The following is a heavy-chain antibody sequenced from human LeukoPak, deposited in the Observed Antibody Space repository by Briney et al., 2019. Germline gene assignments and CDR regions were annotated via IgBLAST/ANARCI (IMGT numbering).Heavy chain of an antibody. Sequence: PGASLRLSCAASGFTFSNYAMSWVRQAPGKGRERVSAITGSGGNTYYADSVKGRFTISRDNSKNTVFLQMNSLRAEDTAVYYYAKWGDYDVLTGYYVSDYWGQGTLATVSS. CDR1: GFTFSNYA. CDR3: AKWGDYDVLTGYYVSDY. V-gene: IGHV3-23*01. J-gene: IGHJ4*02. D-gene: IGHD3-9*01. CDR2: ITGSGGNT.